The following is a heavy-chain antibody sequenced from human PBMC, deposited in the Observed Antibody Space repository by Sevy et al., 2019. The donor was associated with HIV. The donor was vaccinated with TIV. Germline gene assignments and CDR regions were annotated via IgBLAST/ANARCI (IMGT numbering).Heavy chain of an antibody. J-gene: IGHJ4*02. CDR3: ADENAWGRGYS. CDR2: IYYNGNT. Sequence: SETLSLTCTVSGGSITSLYWGWIRQPPGKGLEWIANIYYNGNTNYNPSLKSRVTISLDTSKNQLSLRLSSVTAADTAIYYFADENAWGRGYSWGQGTLVTVSS. V-gene: IGHV4-59*08. CDR1: GGSITSLY. D-gene: IGHD1-26*01.